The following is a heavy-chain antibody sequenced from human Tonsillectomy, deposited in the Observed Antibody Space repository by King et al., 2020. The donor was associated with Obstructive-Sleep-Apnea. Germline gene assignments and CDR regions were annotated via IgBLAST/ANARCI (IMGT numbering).Heavy chain of an antibody. CDR1: GGSFSCYY. Sequence: HVQLQQWGAGLLKPSETLYLTCAVYGGSFSCYYWRWIRQPPGKGLECIREINHSGSINYKPSLKSRVTISVDTSKNQFSLKLSSVTAADTAVYYCARGIDYYDSSGSPSWGQGTLVTVSS. CDR2: INHSGSI. CDR3: ARGIDYYDSSGSPS. V-gene: IGHV4-34*01. J-gene: IGHJ4*02. D-gene: IGHD3-22*01.